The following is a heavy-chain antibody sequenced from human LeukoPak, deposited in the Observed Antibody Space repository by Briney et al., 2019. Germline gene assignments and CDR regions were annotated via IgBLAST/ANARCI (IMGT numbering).Heavy chain of an antibody. Sequence: GGSLRLSCAASGFTFSSYGMHWVRQAPGKGLESVAVISYDGSNKYYADSVKGRFTISRDNSKNTLYLQMNSLRAEDTAVYYCARDGYCSGGSCYFDYWGQGTLVTVSS. D-gene: IGHD2-15*01. CDR1: GFTFSSYG. V-gene: IGHV3-30*03. J-gene: IGHJ4*02. CDR3: ARDGYCSGGSCYFDY. CDR2: ISYDGSNK.